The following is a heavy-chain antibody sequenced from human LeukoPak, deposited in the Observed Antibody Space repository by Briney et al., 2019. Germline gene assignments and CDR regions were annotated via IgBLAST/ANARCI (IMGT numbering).Heavy chain of an antibody. V-gene: IGHV3-23*01. CDR2: ISESRDET. CDR1: GFTFSDYA. CDR3: AKRLSGWYYTDY. Sequence: GGSLRLSCAVSGFTFSDYAMSWVRQAPGKGLEWVSSISESRDETDNADSVKGRFTISRDNSKNTLYLQMNSMRVEDTAVYYCAKRLSGWYYTDYWGQGTLVTVSS. J-gene: IGHJ4*02. D-gene: IGHD6-19*01.